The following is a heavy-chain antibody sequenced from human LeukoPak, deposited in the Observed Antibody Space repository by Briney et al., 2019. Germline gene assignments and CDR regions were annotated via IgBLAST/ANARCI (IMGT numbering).Heavy chain of an antibody. J-gene: IGHJ4*02. CDR2: IYYSGST. V-gene: IGHV4-59*01. Sequence: PSETLSLTCTVSGGSISSYYWSWIRQPPGKGLEWIGYIYYSGSTNYNPSLKSRVTISVDTSKNQFSLKLSPVTAADTAVYYCARAGYSSGWRTDYFDYWGQGTLVTVSS. CDR1: GGSISSYY. CDR3: ARAGYSSGWRTDYFDY. D-gene: IGHD6-19*01.